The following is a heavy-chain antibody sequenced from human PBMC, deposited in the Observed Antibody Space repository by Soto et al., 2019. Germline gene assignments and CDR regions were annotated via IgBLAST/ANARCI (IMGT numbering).Heavy chain of an antibody. Sequence: SVKVSCKASGGTFSSYAISWVRQAPGQGLEWMGGIIPIFGTANYAQKFQGRVTITADKSTSTAYMELSSLRSEDTAVYYCARCIVVVPAAPPYGMDVWGQGTTVTVSS. J-gene: IGHJ6*02. CDR2: IIPIFGTA. D-gene: IGHD2-2*01. CDR1: GGTFSSYA. V-gene: IGHV1-69*06. CDR3: ARCIVVVPAAPPYGMDV.